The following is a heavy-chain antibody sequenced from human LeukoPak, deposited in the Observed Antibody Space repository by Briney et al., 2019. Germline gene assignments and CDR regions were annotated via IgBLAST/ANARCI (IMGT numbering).Heavy chain of an antibody. CDR3: ARDLQWQLYDY. J-gene: IGHJ4*02. CDR2: ISSDGTIT. CDR1: GFTFSSYV. Sequence: PGGSLRLSCAASGFTFSSYVMHWVRQVPGKGLVWVSRISSDGTITTYADPVKGRFTVSRDNAKNTLYLQMNSLRAEDTAVYYCARDLQWQLYDYWGQGTLVTVSS. D-gene: IGHD1-26*01. V-gene: IGHV3-74*03.